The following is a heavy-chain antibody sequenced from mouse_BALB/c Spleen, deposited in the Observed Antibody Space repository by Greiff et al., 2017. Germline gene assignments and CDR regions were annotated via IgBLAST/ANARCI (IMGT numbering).Heavy chain of an antibody. V-gene: IGHV1-69*02. Sequence: QVQLQQPGAELVRPGASVKLSCKASGYTFTSYWINWVKQRPGQGLEWIGNIYPSDSYTNYNQKFKGKATLTVDKSSSTAYMQLSSPTSEDSAVYYCTRGEAYYGNYLAWFAYWGQGTLVTVSA. CDR2: IYPSDSYT. CDR1: GYTFTSYW. CDR3: TRGEAYYGNYLAWFAY. J-gene: IGHJ3*01. D-gene: IGHD2-10*01.